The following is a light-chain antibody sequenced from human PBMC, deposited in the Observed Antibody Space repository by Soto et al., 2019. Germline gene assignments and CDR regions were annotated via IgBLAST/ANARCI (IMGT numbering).Light chain of an antibody. CDR3: CSYAGTYTHYV. Sequence: QSVLTQPASVSGSPGQSITISCTGTSSDIGGSDFVSWYQQHPGKAPKLVMSEVNNRPSGVSSRFSGSKSGNTASLTISGLQAEDEADYYCCSYAGTYTHYVFGTGTKLTVL. J-gene: IGLJ1*01. CDR1: SSDIGGSDF. V-gene: IGLV2-14*01. CDR2: EVN.